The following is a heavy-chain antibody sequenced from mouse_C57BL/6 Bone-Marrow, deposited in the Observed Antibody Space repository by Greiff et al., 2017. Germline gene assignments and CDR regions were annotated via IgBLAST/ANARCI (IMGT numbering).Heavy chain of an antibody. CDR3: ARAGPLGRSFDY. J-gene: IGHJ2*01. CDR2: IYPTSGRT. V-gene: IGHV1-55*01. Sequence: QVQLQQPGAELVKPGASVKMSCKASGYTFTSYWLTWVKQRPGQGLAWIGDIYPTSGRTNYNEKFKSKAILTVYTSSNTAYMQLSRLTSEDSAVLSWARAGPLGRSFDYWGQGTTLTVSA. D-gene: IGHD4-1*01. CDR1: GYTFTSYW.